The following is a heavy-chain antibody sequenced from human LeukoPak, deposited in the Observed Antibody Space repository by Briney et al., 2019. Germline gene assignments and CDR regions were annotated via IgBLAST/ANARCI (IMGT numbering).Heavy chain of an antibody. Sequence: GGSLRLSCAASGFAFSSYAMSWVRQAPGKGLESVSAISGSGGSTYYADSVKGRFTISRDNSKNTLYLQMNSLRAEDTAVYYRVKYQLLFEYYYYGMDVWGQGTTVTVYS. V-gene: IGHV3-23*01. D-gene: IGHD2-2*01. J-gene: IGHJ6*02. CDR3: VKYQLLFEYYYYGMDV. CDR1: GFAFSSYA. CDR2: ISGSGGST.